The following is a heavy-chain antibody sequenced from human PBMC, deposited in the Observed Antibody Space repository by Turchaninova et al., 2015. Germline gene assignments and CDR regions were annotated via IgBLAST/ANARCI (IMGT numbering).Heavy chain of an antibody. Sequence: QVQLPQAGPGLVKPCHPLSLTCAISGDSVSIISAAWNWIRQSPSKGLEWLGRTYYRSRWYNDYALSVKSRITINSDTSENQFSLRLNSVTPEDTAVYYCARGGTYFKGFEFWGQGALVTVSS. CDR1: GDSVSIISAA. D-gene: IGHD1-26*01. CDR3: ARGGTYFKGFEF. J-gene: IGHJ4*02. CDR2: TYYRSRWYN. V-gene: IGHV6-1*01.